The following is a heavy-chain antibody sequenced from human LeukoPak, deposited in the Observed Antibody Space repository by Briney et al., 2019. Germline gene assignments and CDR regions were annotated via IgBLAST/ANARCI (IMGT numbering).Heavy chain of an antibody. Sequence: GGSLRLSCTASGFSFSTYSMNWVRQAPGKGLEWVSYIVGSSSNIYYADSVKGRFTISRDNAKNSLYLQMDSLRAEDTALYYCATDSPETAAFDYWGQGTLVTVSS. CDR2: IVGSSSNI. J-gene: IGHJ4*02. CDR1: GFSFSTYS. CDR3: ATDSPETAAFDY. D-gene: IGHD1-1*01. V-gene: IGHV3-48*04.